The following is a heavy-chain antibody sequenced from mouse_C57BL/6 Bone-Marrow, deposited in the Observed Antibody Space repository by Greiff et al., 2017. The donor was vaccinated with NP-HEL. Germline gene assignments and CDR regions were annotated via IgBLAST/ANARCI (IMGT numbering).Heavy chain of an antibody. D-gene: IGHD2-1*01. CDR3: ARVLGCNYDYAMDY. CDR2: ISDGGSYT. CDR1: GFTFSSYA. Sequence: EVKLEESGGGLVKPGGSLKLSCAASGFTFSSYAMSWVRQTPEKRLEWVATISDGGSYTYYPDNVKGRFTISRDNAKNNLYLQMSHLKSEDTAMYYCARVLGCNYDYAMDYWGQGTSVTVSS. J-gene: IGHJ4*01. V-gene: IGHV5-4*03.